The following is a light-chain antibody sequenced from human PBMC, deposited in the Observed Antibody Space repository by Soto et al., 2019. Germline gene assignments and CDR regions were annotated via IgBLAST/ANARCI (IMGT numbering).Light chain of an antibody. CDR3: QQYGSSSWT. V-gene: IGKV3-20*01. CDR1: QSVDIN. Sequence: PGDRVTLSCRASQSVDINLAWYQQKRGQAPRLLIYGASSRATGIPDRFSGSGSGTDFTLTISRLEPEDFAVYYCQQYGSSSWTFGQGTKVDIK. J-gene: IGKJ1*01. CDR2: GAS.